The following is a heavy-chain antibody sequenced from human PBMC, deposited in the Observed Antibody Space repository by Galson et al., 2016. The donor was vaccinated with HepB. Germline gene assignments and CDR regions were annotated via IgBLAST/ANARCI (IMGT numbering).Heavy chain of an antibody. D-gene: IGHD6-13*01. CDR3: AKPRYSSSWPRYFDF. J-gene: IGHJ4*02. Sequence: SLRLSCAASGFTFTTYAMTWVRQPPGKGLEWVSVISSSGLNAYYADSVKGRFTISRDNSKNTLYLQMNSLRVEDAAIYSCAKPRYSSSWPRYFDFWGQGALVTVSS. CDR2: ISSSGLNA. CDR1: GFTFTTYA. V-gene: IGHV3-23*01.